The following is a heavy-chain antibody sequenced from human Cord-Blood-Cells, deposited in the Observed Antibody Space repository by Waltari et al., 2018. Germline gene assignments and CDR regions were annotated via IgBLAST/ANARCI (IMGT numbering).Heavy chain of an antibody. CDR2: INAGNGNT. CDR1: GYTFTSCA. D-gene: IGHD2-8*01. J-gene: IGHJ4*02. V-gene: IGHV1-3*01. Sequence: QVQLVQSGAEVKKPGASVKVPCKASGYTFTSCAMHWVRQAPGQRLEWMGWINAGNGNTKYSQKFQGRVTITRDTSASTAYMELSSLRSEDTAVYYCARDRCTNGVCYFDYWGQGTLVTVSS. CDR3: ARDRCTNGVCYFDY.